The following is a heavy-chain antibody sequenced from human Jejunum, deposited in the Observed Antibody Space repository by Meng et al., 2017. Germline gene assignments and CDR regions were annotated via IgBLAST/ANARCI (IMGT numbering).Heavy chain of an antibody. J-gene: IGHJ4*02. CDR3: ARRNLYRTGFDC. Sequence: SETLSLTCTVSGGSISGYYWSWIRQPPGKGLEWIGHMYSTGSTNYNPSLQSRVTISLDTSKNQFSLKLNSVTAADAAVYYYARRNLYRTGFDCLGQGTLVTVSS. CDR1: GGSISGYY. CDR2: MYSTGST. V-gene: IGHV4-59*01. D-gene: IGHD1-1*01.